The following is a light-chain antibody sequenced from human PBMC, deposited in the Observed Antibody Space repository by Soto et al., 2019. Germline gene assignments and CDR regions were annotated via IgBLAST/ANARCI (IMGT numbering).Light chain of an antibody. CDR3: SSYTSSSPYV. Sequence: QSVLTQPASVSGSPGKSNTISCTGTSSDVGGYNYVSWYQQHPGKAPKLMIYDVSNRPSGVSNRFSGSKSGNTASLTISGLQAEDEADYYCSSYTSSSPYVFGTGTKVTVL. CDR2: DVS. J-gene: IGLJ1*01. V-gene: IGLV2-14*01. CDR1: SSDVGGYNY.